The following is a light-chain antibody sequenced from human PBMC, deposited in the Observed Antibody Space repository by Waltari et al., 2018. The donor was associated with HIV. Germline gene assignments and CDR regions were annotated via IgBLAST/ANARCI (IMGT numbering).Light chain of an antibody. CDR3: QQYYTFPRT. J-gene: IGKJ1*01. V-gene: IGKV1-12*01. Sequence: AWYQQRPGKAPKSLVYGASKLQTEVPSRFSAGGSGTNFSLTISSLKPEDFATYICQQYYTFPRTFGRGTRVDMK. CDR2: GAS.